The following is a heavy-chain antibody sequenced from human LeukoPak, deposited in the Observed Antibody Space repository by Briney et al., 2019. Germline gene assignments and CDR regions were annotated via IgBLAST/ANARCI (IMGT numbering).Heavy chain of an antibody. D-gene: IGHD3-22*01. J-gene: IGHJ4*02. CDR3: ATRETYYYDSSGYWLGY. CDR1: GFTFSSYA. Sequence: PGGSLRLSCAASGFTFSSYAMSWVRKAPGKGLEWVSAISGSGGSTYYADSVKGRFTISRDNSKNTLYLQMSSLRAEDTAVYYCATRETYYYDSSGYWLGYWGQGTLVTVSS. V-gene: IGHV3-23*01. CDR2: ISGSGGST.